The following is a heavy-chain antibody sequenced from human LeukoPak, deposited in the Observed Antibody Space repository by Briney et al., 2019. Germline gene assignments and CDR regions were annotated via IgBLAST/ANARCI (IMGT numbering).Heavy chain of an antibody. CDR3: ARDAATGTTYYYYGMDV. CDR2: IKQDGSEK. D-gene: IGHD1-1*01. J-gene: IGHJ6*04. V-gene: IGHV3-7*03. Sequence: PGGSLRLSCADSGFTFSSYWMSWVRQAPGKGLEWVANIKQDGSEKYYVDSVKGRFTISRDNAKNSLYLQMNSLRAEDTAVYYCARDAATGTTYYYYGMDVWGKGTTVTVSS. CDR1: GFTFSSYW.